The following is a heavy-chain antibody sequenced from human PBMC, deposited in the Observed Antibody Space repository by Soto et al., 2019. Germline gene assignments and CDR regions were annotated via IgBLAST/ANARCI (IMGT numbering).Heavy chain of an antibody. CDR2: IYYSGST. J-gene: IGHJ4*02. V-gene: IGHV4-39*01. Sequence: QLQLQESGPGLVKPSETLSLTCTVSGGSISSSSYYWGWIRQPPGKGLEWIGSIYYSGSTYYNPSLKSRVTIAVDTSKNQFSLKRSSVTAADTAVYYCARQEYIGYCSSTSCYSGELYFDHWGQGTLVTFSS. CDR1: GGSISSSSYY. D-gene: IGHD2-2*03. CDR3: ARQEYIGYCSSTSCYSGELYFDH.